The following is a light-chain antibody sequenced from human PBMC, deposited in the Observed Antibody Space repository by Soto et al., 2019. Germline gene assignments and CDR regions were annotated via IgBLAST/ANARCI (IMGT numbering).Light chain of an antibody. CDR2: DVN. Sequence: HSALTQPASVSGSPGQSITISCTGTSSDVGGYNYVSWYQHHPGKAPKLMIYDVNNRPSGVSNRFSGSKSGNTASLTISGLQAEDEADYYCSSYSSSSTLVVFGGGTKVTVL. CDR3: SSYSSSSTLVV. J-gene: IGLJ2*01. V-gene: IGLV2-14*03. CDR1: SSDVGGYNY.